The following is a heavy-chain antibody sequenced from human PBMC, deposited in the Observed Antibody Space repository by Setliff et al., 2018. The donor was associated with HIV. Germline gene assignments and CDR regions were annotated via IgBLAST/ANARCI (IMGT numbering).Heavy chain of an antibody. CDR1: GGSISSGDYY. J-gene: IGHJ6*03. D-gene: IGHD6-13*01. CDR2: IYDSEST. Sequence: PSETLSLTCTVSGGSISSGDYYWSWIRQPPGKGLEWIGNIYDSESTYYNPSLKSRVTISVDTSKNQFSLKLSSVTAADTAVYYCARHAGQQLDSYYYYYMDVWGKGTSVTVSS. V-gene: IGHV4-30-4*08. CDR3: ARHAGQQLDSYYYYYMDV.